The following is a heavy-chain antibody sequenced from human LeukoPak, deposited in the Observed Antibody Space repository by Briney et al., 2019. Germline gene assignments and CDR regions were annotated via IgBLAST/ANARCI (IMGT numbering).Heavy chain of an antibody. Sequence: GGSLRLSCAASGFTFSSYWMHWVRQAPGKGLVWVSHIHSDGSSTTYADSVKGRFTISRDNAKNTLYLQMNSLTAEDTAVYYCARDPERRDGYIPYFDYWGQGILVTVSS. V-gene: IGHV3-74*01. D-gene: IGHD5-24*01. CDR3: ARDPERRDGYIPYFDY. CDR2: IHSDGSST. CDR1: GFTFSSYW. J-gene: IGHJ4*02.